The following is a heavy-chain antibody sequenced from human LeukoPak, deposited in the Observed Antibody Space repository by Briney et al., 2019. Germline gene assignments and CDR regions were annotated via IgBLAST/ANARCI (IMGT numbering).Heavy chain of an antibody. J-gene: IGHJ4*02. Sequence: PGGSLRLSCAASGFTFSNAWMSWVRQAPGKGLEWVGRIKSKTDGGTTDYAAPVKGRFTISRDDSKNTLYLQMNSLRAEDTAVYYCAEDSYDILTGYYFTDYWGQGTLVTVSS. CDR2: IKSKTDGGTT. V-gene: IGHV3-15*01. CDR1: GFTFSNAW. D-gene: IGHD3-9*01. CDR3: AEDSYDILTGYYFTDY.